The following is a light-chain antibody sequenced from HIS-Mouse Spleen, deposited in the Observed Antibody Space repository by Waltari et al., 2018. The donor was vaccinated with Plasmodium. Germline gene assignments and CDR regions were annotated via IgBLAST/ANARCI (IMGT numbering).Light chain of an antibody. CDR1: ALPKQY. CDR3: QSADSSGTYRV. CDR2: KDS. V-gene: IGLV3-25*03. J-gene: IGLJ2*01. Sequence: SYELTQPPSVSVSPGQTARITCSGDALPKQYAYWYQQKPGQAPVLVIYKDSERPSGIPERLSGSSSGTTGTLTISGVQAEDEADYYCQSADSSGTYRVFGGGTKLTVL.